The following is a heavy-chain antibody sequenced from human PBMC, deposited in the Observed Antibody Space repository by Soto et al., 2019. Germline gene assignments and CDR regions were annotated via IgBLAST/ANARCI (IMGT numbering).Heavy chain of an antibody. CDR1: GCTCGDHA. CDR2: ISSSGSII. J-gene: IGHJ5*02. Sequence: GGSLIVSWASSGCTCGDHARRWVRQAPGKGLEWVSFISSSGSIIYYADSLKVRFTISRDNAKKSLYLQMNSLRAEDPAVYYCARAFAASPWGKGPLVTV. V-gene: IGHV3-11*01. D-gene: IGHD6-13*01. CDR3: ARAFAASP.